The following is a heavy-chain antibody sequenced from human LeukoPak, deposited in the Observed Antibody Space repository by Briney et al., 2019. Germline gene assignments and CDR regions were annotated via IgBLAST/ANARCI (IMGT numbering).Heavy chain of an antibody. J-gene: IGHJ3*02. CDR1: GLSVSSNF. CDR3: ARVRGGSVRGAFDI. CDR2: IYGGGST. V-gene: IGHV3-53*05. Sequence: GGSLRLSCAATGLSVSSNFMSWVRQAPGKGLEWVSVIYGGGSTYYADSVKGRFTISRDTPKNTLYLQMNSLRSEDTAVYYCARVRGGSVRGAFDIWGQGTLVTVSS. D-gene: IGHD3-10*01.